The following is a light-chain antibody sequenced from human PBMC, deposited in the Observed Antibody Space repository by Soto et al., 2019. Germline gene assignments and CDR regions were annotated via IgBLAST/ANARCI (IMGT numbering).Light chain of an antibody. CDR1: QSVSSSY. J-gene: IGKJ4*01. V-gene: IGKV3-20*01. CDR3: QQYGSSPLT. Sequence: EIVLTQSPGTLSLSPGERATLSCRASQSVSSSYLAWYQQKPGQAPRLLIYGASSRAPGIPDRFSGSGPGTDFTLTISRLEPEDFAVYYCQQYGSSPLTFGGGTKVEIK. CDR2: GAS.